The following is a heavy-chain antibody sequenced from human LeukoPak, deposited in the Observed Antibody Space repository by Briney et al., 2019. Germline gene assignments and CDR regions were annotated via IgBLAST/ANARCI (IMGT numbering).Heavy chain of an antibody. J-gene: IGHJ4*02. CDR3: AKDAAGARIPFDY. V-gene: IGHV3-23*01. CDR2: ISTSGGST. D-gene: IGHD1-26*01. CDR1: GFTFIKCA. Sequence: PGGSLRLPCAASGFTFIKCAMTWVRQAPGKGLEWVSGISTSGGSTYYAGSVKGRFTIFRDNSKNTLYLQMNSLRAEDTAVYYCAKDAAGARIPFDYWGQGTLVTVSS.